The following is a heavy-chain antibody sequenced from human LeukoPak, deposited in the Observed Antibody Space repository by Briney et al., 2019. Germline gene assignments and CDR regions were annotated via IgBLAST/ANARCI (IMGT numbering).Heavy chain of an antibody. J-gene: IGHJ5*02. CDR2: ISAYNGNT. CDR3: ARLSSSSVWFDP. D-gene: IGHD6-6*01. Sequence: ASVKVSCKASGYTFTSYGISWVRQAPGQGLEWMGWISAYNGNTNYAQKLQGRVTMTTDTSTSTDYMELRSLRSDDTAVYYCARLSSSSVWFDPWGQGTLVTVSS. V-gene: IGHV1-18*01. CDR1: GYTFTSYG.